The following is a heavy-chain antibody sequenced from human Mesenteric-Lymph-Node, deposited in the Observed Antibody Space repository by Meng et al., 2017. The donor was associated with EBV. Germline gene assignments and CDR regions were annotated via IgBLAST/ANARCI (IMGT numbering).Heavy chain of an antibody. CDR3: ARENPARGNWFDP. V-gene: IGHV4-61*01. Sequence: GHLQDAGPGLGKPSETLSLTCTVSGGYVSSNNYYWSWIRQPPGKGLEWIGYVYYSGSTNYNPSLKSRVTISVDTSKNQFSLDLDSVTAADTAVYYCARENPARGNWFDPWGQGALVTVSS. CDR2: VYYSGST. J-gene: IGHJ5*02. CDR1: GGYVSSNNYY. D-gene: IGHD3-10*01.